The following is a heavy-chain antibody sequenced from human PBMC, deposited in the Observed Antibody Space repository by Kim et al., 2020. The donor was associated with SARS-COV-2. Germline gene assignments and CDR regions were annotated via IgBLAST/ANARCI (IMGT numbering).Heavy chain of an antibody. J-gene: IGHJ2*01. V-gene: IGHV1-18*04. CDR2: ISAYNGNT. D-gene: IGHD6-19*01. CDR1: GYTFTSYG. CDR3: ARGSGYPVAGNHWYFDL. Sequence: ASVKVSCKASGYTFTSYGISWVRQAPGQGLEWMGWISAYNGNTNYAQKLQGRVTMTTDTSTSTAYMELRSLRSDDTAVYYCARGSGYPVAGNHWYFDLWGRGTLVTVSS.